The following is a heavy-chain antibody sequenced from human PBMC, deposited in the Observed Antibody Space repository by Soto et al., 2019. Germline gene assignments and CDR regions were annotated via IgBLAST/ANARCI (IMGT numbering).Heavy chain of an antibody. V-gene: IGHV3-7*05. D-gene: IGHD6-19*01. Sequence: GGALRLAWAGAGFACSSRWMSWVRQAPGKGLERVANIKQDGSEKYYVDSVKGRFTISRDNAKNSLYLQMNSLRAEDTAGYYCAREGQQWRASSHWGQGTLVPVSS. CDR2: IKQDGSEK. CDR1: GFACSSRW. J-gene: IGHJ4*02. CDR3: AREGQQWRASSH.